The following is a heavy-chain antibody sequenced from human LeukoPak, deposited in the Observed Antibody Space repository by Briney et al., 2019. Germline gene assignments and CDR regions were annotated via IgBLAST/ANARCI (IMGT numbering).Heavy chain of an antibody. Sequence: SVKVSCKASGGTFSSYAISWVRQAPGQGLEWMGGIIPIFGTANYAQKFQGRVTITADESTSTAYMELSSLRSEDTAVYYCARGTRDYGDYGGSFQHWGQGTLVTVSS. V-gene: IGHV1-69*13. J-gene: IGHJ1*01. CDR3: ARGTRDYGDYGGSFQH. CDR2: IIPIFGTA. CDR1: GGTFSSYA. D-gene: IGHD4-17*01.